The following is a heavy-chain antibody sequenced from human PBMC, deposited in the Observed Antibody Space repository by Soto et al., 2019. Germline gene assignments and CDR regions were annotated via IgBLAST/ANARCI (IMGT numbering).Heavy chain of an antibody. CDR1: DDSINSDKYY. CDR3: ARLGGLATISYYFDF. Sequence: SETLSLACSVSDDSINSDKYYWGWIRQPPGKGLEWIGSIYYRGNAYYNPSLQTRVTISLDKSKGQFSLKLNSVTAADSAVYFCARLGGLATISYYFDFWGPGALVTVSS. J-gene: IGHJ4*02. V-gene: IGHV4-39*01. CDR2: IYYRGNA. D-gene: IGHD5-12*01.